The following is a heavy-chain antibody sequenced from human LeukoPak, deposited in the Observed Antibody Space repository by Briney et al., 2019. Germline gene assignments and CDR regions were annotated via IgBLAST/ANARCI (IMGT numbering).Heavy chain of an antibody. J-gene: IGHJ4*02. CDR1: GGSISSGSYY. CDR3: ARGGGKWLVQPFDY. Sequence: KPSQTLSLTCTVSGGSISSGSYYWSWIRQPAGKGLEWIGRIYTSGSTNYNPSLKSRVTISVDTSKNQFSLKLSSVTAADTAVYYCARGGGKWLVQPFDYWGQGTLVTVSS. V-gene: IGHV4-61*02. CDR2: IYTSGST. D-gene: IGHD6-19*01.